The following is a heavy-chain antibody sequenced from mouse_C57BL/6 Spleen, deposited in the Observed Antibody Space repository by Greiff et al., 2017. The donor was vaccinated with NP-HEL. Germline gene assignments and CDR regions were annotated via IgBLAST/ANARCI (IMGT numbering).Heavy chain of an antibody. Sequence: QVQLQQPGAALVKPGASVKLSCKASGYTFTSYWMQWVKQRPGQGLEWIGEIDPSDRYTNYNQKSKGKATWTLDTSSSTAYMQLSSLTSEDSAVYYCARKTGYYFDYWGQGTTLTVSS. D-gene: IGHD4-1*01. CDR1: GYTFTSYW. CDR2: IDPSDRYT. CDR3: ARKTGYYFDY. V-gene: IGHV1-50*01. J-gene: IGHJ2*01.